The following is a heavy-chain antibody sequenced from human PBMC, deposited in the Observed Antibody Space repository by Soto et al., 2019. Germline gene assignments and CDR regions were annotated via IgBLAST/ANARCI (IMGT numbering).Heavy chain of an antibody. CDR3: AAPYSSSWFSPFDY. D-gene: IGHD6-13*01. CDR1: GFTCSSYA. J-gene: IGHJ4*02. V-gene: IGHV3-23*01. Sequence: EVQLLESGGGLVQPGGSLRLSCAASGFTCSSYAMSWVRQAPGKGLEWVSAISGSGGSTYYADSVKGRFTISRDNSKNLLCLQMNSLGAEDTAIYYCAAPYSSSWFSPFDYWGGGSLLTVSS. CDR2: ISGSGGST.